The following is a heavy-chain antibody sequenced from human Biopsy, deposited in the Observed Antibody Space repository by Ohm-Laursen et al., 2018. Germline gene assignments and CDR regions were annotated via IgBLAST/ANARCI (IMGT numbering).Heavy chain of an antibody. V-gene: IGHV4-61*01. D-gene: IGHD2-21*01. CDR1: GGSVSSGSYY. CDR3: AGRLWPNAFDI. J-gene: IGHJ3*02. Sequence: PSQTLSLTCAVSGGSVSSGSYYWSWIRQPPGKGLEWIGYIYYSGSTNYNPSLKSRVTISVDTSRNQFSLKLSSVTAADTAVYYCAGRLWPNAFDIWGQGTMVTVSS. CDR2: IYYSGST.